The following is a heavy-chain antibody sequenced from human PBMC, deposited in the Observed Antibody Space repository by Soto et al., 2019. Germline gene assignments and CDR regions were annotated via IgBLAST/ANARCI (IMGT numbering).Heavy chain of an antibody. CDR3: AGNDFWSGYNWFDP. CDR2: ISAYNGNT. J-gene: IGHJ5*02. V-gene: IGHV1-18*01. CDR1: GYTFTSYG. Sequence: ASVKVSCKASGYTFTSYGISWVRQAPGQGLEWMGWISAYNGNTNYAQKLQGRVTMTTDTSTSTAYMELRSLRSDDTAVYYCAGNDFWSGYNWFDPWGQGTLVTVSS. D-gene: IGHD3-3*01.